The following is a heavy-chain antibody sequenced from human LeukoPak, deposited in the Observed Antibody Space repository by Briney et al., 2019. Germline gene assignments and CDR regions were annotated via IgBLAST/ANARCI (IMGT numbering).Heavy chain of an antibody. D-gene: IGHD6-6*01. CDR3: ARDRWRDSTSSFDY. J-gene: IGHJ4*02. Sequence: ASVKVSFKASGYTFTNYGINWVRQAPGQGLEWMGWISAYNGNTNYAQKPQGRVTMTTDTSTSTAYMELRSLRPDDTAVYYCARDRWRDSTSSFDYWGQGTLVTVSS. CDR2: ISAYNGNT. V-gene: IGHV1-18*01. CDR1: GYTFTNYG.